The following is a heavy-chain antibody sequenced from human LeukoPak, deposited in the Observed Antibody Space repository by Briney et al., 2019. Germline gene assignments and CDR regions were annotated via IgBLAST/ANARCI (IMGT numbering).Heavy chain of an antibody. CDR1: GFTFDDYG. CDR2: INWNGGST. CDR3: ARAQGSGWERNYFDY. J-gene: IGHJ4*02. D-gene: IGHD6-19*01. V-gene: IGHV3-20*04. Sequence: PGGSLRLACAASGFTFDDYGMSWVRQAPGKGLEWISGINWNGGSTGYADSVKGRFTISRDNAKNSLYLQMNSLRAEDTALYYCARAQGSGWERNYFDYWGQGTLVTVSS.